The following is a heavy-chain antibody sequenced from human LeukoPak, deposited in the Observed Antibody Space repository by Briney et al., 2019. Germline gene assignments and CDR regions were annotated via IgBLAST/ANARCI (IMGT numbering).Heavy chain of an antibody. Sequence: GGSLRLSCAASGFTFSTYAMSWVRQAPGKGLEWVSGISGSGGSTYYADPVKGRFTLFRDSSKNTLHLQMNSLRAEDTAIYYCARAPSYSSGRFDVWGQGTMVTVSS. CDR3: ARAPSYSSGRFDV. CDR1: GFTFSTYA. J-gene: IGHJ3*01. V-gene: IGHV3-23*01. D-gene: IGHD6-19*01. CDR2: ISGSGGST.